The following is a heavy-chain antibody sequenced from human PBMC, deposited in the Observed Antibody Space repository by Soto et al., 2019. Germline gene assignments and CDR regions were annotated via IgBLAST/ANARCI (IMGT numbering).Heavy chain of an antibody. D-gene: IGHD3-22*01. Sequence: GGSLRLSCTVSGFAFNNYSMNWVRQAPGKGLEWVSSISSSSSYIYYADSVKGRFTISRDNSKNTLYLQMNSLRAEDTAIYYCAKDQSNSNPLYYFDFWGPGTLVTVSS. J-gene: IGHJ4*02. CDR1: GFAFNNYS. CDR2: ISSSSSYI. V-gene: IGHV3-21*04. CDR3: AKDQSNSNPLYYFDF.